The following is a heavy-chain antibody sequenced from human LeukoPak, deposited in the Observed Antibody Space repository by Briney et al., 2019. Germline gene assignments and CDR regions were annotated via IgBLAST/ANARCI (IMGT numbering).Heavy chain of an antibody. CDR1: GGSVSSASSY. Sequence: PSETLSLTCTVSGGSVSSASSYWSWIRQPPGKGLEYIGYIYDSGSTNYNPSLKSRVTISVDTSKNQFSLRLSSVTAADTAIYYCARGSTLIRGFDYWGQGTLVTVSS. V-gene: IGHV4-61*01. J-gene: IGHJ4*02. CDR3: ARGSTLIRGFDY. D-gene: IGHD3-10*01. CDR2: IYDSGST.